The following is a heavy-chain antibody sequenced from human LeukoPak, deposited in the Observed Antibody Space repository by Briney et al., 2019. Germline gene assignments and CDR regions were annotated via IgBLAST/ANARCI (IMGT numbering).Heavy chain of an antibody. CDR1: GFTFSSYG. D-gene: IGHD3-16*01. CDR3: ASSVRLIPHGPDAFDT. J-gene: IGHJ3*02. Sequence: GGSLRLSCAASGFTFSSYGMSWVRQAPGKGLEWVSAISGSGGSTYYADSVKGRFTISRDNSKNTLYLQMNSLGAEDTAVYYCASSVRLIPHGPDAFDTWGQGTMVTVSS. CDR2: ISGSGGST. V-gene: IGHV3-23*01.